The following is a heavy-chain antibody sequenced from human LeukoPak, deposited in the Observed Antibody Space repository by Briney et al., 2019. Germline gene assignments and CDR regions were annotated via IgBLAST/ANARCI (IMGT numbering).Heavy chain of an antibody. CDR1: ELKLNSNW. V-gene: IGHV3-74*01. D-gene: IGHD6-19*01. Sequence: GGSLRLSCAASELKLNSNWMLWVGPAPGKGRVWVSRINSDGSTTNYADSVKGRSTISRDNAKNTLYLHMNSLRAEDTAVYYCTSYTSGWNWGQGTLVTVSS. CDR2: INSDGSTT. J-gene: IGHJ4*02. CDR3: TSYTSGWN.